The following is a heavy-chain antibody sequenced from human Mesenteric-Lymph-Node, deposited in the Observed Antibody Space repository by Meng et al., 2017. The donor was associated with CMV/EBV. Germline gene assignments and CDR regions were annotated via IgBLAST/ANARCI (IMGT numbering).Heavy chain of an antibody. Sequence: SETLSLTCTVSGGSITSGGYSWTWIRQHPGKGLEWIGYIYSSGSAYYNPSLKSRVTISVDTSKNQFSLKLSSVTAADTAFYYCVRTPLYWGQGTLVTVS. CDR2: IYSSGSA. J-gene: IGHJ4*02. CDR3: VRTPLY. D-gene: IGHD1-14*01. V-gene: IGHV4-31*03. CDR1: GGSITSGGYS.